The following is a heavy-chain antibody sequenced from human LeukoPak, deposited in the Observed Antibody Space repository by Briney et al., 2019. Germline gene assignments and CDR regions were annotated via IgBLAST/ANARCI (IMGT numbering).Heavy chain of an antibody. CDR3: ARFLPYQLLSWRSHANGMDV. CDR2: MNPNSGNT. V-gene: IGHV1-8*01. J-gene: IGHJ6*02. Sequence: ASVKVSCKASGYTFTSYDINWVRQATGQGLEWMGWMNPNSGNTGYAQKFQGRVTMTRNTSISTPYMELSSLRSEDTAVYYCARFLPYQLLSWRSHANGMDVWGQGTTVTVSS. CDR1: GYTFTSYD. D-gene: IGHD2-2*01.